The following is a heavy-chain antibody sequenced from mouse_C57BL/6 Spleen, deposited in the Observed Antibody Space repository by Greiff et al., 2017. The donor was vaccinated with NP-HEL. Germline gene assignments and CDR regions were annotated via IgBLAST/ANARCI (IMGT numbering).Heavy chain of an antibody. CDR1: GYTFTSYW. V-gene: IGHV1-53*01. CDR2: INPSNGGT. J-gene: IGHJ3*01. Sequence: QVQLQQPGTELVKPGASGYTFTSYWMHWVKQRPGQGLEWIGNINPSNGGTNYNEKFKSKATLTVDKSSSTAYMQLSSLTSEDSAVYYCARTSPRYDYDWFAYWGQGTLVTVSA. D-gene: IGHD2-4*01. CDR3: ARTSPRYDYDWFAY.